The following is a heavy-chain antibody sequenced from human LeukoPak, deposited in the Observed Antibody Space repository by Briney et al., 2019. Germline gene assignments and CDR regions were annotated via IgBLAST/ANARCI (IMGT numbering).Heavy chain of an antibody. CDR3: ARDRKGYCSGGSCPTWFDP. J-gene: IGHJ5*02. Sequence: GSSVKVSCKASGGTFSSYAISWVRQAPGQGLEWIGGIIPIFGTANYAQKFQGRVTITADESTSTAYMELSSLRSEDTAVYYCARDRKGYCSGGSCPTWFDPWGQGTLVTVSS. CDR1: GGTFSSYA. V-gene: IGHV1-69*01. CDR2: IIPIFGTA. D-gene: IGHD2-15*01.